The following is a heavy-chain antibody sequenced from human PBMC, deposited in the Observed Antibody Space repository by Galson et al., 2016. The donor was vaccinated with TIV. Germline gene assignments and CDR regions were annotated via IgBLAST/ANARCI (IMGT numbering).Heavy chain of an antibody. D-gene: IGHD3-16*02. Sequence: SVKVSCKASGYPFTDSWMHWVRQAPGEGLEWMGWIDPNSGATLYAQKFQGRVPMTRDTSTSTTYVELSRLTSDDTADYYCARGGVIRGLDFWGQGTLVTVSS. V-gene: IGHV1-2*02. J-gene: IGHJ4*02. CDR2: IDPNSGAT. CDR1: GYPFTDSW. CDR3: ARGGVIRGLDF.